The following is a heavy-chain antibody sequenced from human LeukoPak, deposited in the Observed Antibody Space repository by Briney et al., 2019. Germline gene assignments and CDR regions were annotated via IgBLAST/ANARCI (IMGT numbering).Heavy chain of an antibody. Sequence: QPGGSLRLSCGASGFTFSSFEMNWVRQAPGKGLEWVSYISSSGSTIYYADSVKGRFTISRDNAKKSLYLQMNSLGAEDTAVYYCARHLAYVYFDYWGRGTLVTVSS. J-gene: IGHJ4*02. CDR3: ARHLAYVYFDY. CDR1: GFTFSSFE. V-gene: IGHV3-48*03. D-gene: IGHD3-16*01. CDR2: ISSSGSTI.